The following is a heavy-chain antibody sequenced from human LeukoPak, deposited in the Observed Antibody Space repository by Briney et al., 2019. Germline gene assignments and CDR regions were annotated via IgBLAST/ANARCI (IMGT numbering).Heavy chain of an antibody. CDR3: ARRFSGSSKRPFDY. V-gene: IGHV4-61*08. CDR1: GGSISSGGYY. D-gene: IGHD3-10*01. J-gene: IGHJ4*02. CDR2: IYHSGST. Sequence: PSETLSLTCTVSGGSISSGGYYWSWIRQPPGKGLEWIGYIYHSGSTNYNPSLESRVTISVDTSKNQFSLKLSSVTAADTAVYYCARRFSGSSKRPFDYWGQGTLVTVSS.